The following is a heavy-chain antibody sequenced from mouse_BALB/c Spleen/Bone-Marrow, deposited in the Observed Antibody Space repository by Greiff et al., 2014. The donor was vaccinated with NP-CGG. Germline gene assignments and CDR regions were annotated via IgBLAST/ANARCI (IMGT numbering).Heavy chain of an antibody. CDR3: ARDTMDY. Sequence: VQLVESGPELVKPGASVRISCKASGYTFTSYYIHWVKQRHGKGLEWIGWIYPGNVNTKYNEKFKGKATLTADKSSSTAYMQLSSLTSEDSAVYFCARDTMDYWGQGTSVTVSS. CDR2: IYPGNVNT. V-gene: IGHV1S56*01. J-gene: IGHJ4*01. CDR1: GYTFTSYY.